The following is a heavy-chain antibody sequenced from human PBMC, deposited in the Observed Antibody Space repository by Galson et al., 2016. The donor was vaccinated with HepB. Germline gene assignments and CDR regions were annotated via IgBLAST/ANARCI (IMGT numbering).Heavy chain of an antibody. V-gene: IGHV1-3*01. Sequence: SVKVSCKASGYTFIHYDVYWVRQAPGQRLEWMGWMNPGKGTTRTAPRFQDRVTITSDTSASTVYMKLSILRSEDTAVYYCARGGGALTIVASGALSHWGQGTLVTGSS. D-gene: IGHD4/OR15-4a*01. CDR2: MNPGKGTT. J-gene: IGHJ4*02. CDR3: ARGGGALTIVASGALSH. CDR1: GYTFIHYD.